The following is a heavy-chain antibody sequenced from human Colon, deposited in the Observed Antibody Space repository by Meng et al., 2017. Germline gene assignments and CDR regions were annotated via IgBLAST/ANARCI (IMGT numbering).Heavy chain of an antibody. Sequence: VQLGGWGGGFVQPGGSLRLSCAAFGFTFDTYAMRWVRQAPGKGLEWVSAIGASGATTYYADSVKGRFTISRDNSKSTVYLQMNGLRAEDTAVYYCARVFGTYYFDCWGQGTLVTVSS. J-gene: IGHJ4*02. CDR1: GFTFDTYA. CDR3: ARVFGTYYFDC. D-gene: IGHD3-10*01. CDR2: IGASGATT. V-gene: IGHV3-23*04.